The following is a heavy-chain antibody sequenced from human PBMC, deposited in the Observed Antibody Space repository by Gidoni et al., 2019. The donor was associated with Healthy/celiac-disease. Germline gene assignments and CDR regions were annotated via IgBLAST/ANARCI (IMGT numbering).Heavy chain of an antibody. J-gene: IGHJ4*02. CDR3: VKELRFLEWAGDY. Sequence: EVQLVESGGGLVQPGGSLRLSCSASGFTFSSYAMHWVRQAPGKGLEYVSAISSNGGSTYYADSVKGRFTISRDNSKNTLYLQMSSLRAEDTAVYYCVKELRFLEWAGDYWGQGTLVTVSS. CDR2: ISSNGGST. CDR1: GFTFSSYA. V-gene: IGHV3-64D*09. D-gene: IGHD3-3*01.